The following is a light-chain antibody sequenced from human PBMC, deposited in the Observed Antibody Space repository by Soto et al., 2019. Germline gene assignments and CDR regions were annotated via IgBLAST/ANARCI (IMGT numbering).Light chain of an antibody. CDR2: DVG. CDR1: SSDVGGYNY. J-gene: IGLJ3*02. V-gene: IGLV2-14*03. CDR3: CSYTSSTTWV. Sequence: QSALTQPASVSGSPGRSITISCTGTSSDVGGYNYVSWYQQHPGKAPKLMLYDVGSRPSGVSNRFSGSKSGNTASLTISGLQAEDEADYYCCSYTSSTTWVFGGGTKLTVL.